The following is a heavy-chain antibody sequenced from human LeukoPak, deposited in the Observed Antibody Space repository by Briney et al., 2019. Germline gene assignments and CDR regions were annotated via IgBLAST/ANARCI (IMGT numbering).Heavy chain of an antibody. CDR2: IRYDGSNK. Sequence: GGSLRLSCAASGFTFSSYGMHWVRQAPGKGLEWVAFIRYDGSNKYYADSVKGRFTISRDNSKNTLYLQMNSLRAEDTAVYYCAKDYDSSGYYYPDDAFDIWGQGTMVTVSS. D-gene: IGHD3-22*01. V-gene: IGHV3-30*02. CDR1: GFTFSSYG. CDR3: AKDYDSSGYYYPDDAFDI. J-gene: IGHJ3*02.